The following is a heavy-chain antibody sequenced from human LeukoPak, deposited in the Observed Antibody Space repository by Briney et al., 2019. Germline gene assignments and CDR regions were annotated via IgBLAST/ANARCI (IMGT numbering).Heavy chain of an antibody. Sequence: KPGGSLRLSCAASGFSISIYNMNWVRQAPGKGLERVSFLGSSIRYVKYADSVKGRFTISRDDAKNSLYLQMNSLRVEDTAVYYCARDPRIATAGYYFDSWGQGVLVTVSS. D-gene: IGHD6-13*01. J-gene: IGHJ4*02. V-gene: IGHV3-21*01. CDR1: GFSISIYN. CDR2: LGSSIRYV. CDR3: ARDPRIATAGYYFDS.